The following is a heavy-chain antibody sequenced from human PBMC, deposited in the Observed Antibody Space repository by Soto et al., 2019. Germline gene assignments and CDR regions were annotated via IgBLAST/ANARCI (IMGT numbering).Heavy chain of an antibody. D-gene: IGHD3-3*01. V-gene: IGHV3-74*01. CDR2: IDGYGSAT. Sequence: GGSLRLSCAASGFTFSRYWMHWVRQAPWKGLVWVSRIDGYGSATSQVDSVEGRFTISRDNAKNTLYLQMNSLRAEDTAVYYCARGWVEGLSRQPPTDYWGQGTLVTVSS. CDR3: ARGWVEGLSRQPPTDY. CDR1: GFTFSRYW. J-gene: IGHJ4*02.